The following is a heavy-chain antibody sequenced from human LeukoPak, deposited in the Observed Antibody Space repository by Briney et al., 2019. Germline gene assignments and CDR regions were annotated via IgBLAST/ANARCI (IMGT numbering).Heavy chain of an antibody. CDR2: ISYDGSNK. CDR1: GFNFSNYG. V-gene: IGHV3-30*18. J-gene: IGHJ4*02. D-gene: IGHD4-17*01. Sequence: GGSLRLSCAASGFNFSNYGMHWVRQAPGKGLEWVAVISYDGSNKYFADSVKGRFTISRDNSKNTLYLQMNSLRAEDTAVYYCAKHGDYVFDYWGQGTLVTVSS. CDR3: AKHGDYVFDY.